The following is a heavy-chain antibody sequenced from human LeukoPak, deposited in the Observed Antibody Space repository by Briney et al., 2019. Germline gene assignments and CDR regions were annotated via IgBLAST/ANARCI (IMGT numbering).Heavy chain of an antibody. CDR3: ARDGYFYDSSDYD. D-gene: IGHD3-22*01. V-gene: IGHV3-7*03. Sequence: GGSLRLSCAASGFTFSSYAMSWVRQAPGKGLEWVANINQDGSEKYYVDSVKGRFTISRDNAKNSLFLQMNSLRAEDTAVYYCARDGYFYDSSDYDWGQGTLVTVSA. J-gene: IGHJ4*02. CDR1: GFTFSSYA. CDR2: INQDGSEK.